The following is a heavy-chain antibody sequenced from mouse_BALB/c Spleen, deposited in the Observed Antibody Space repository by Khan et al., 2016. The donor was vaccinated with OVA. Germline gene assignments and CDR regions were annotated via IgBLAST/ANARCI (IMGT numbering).Heavy chain of an antibody. Sequence: QVQLKQSGAELAKPGASVKMSCKASGYTFTTYWMHWIKQRPGQGLEWIGYINPTPGYTDYNEKFKDRATLTADKSSNTAYMQLTSLTSEDSAVYYCTKDRIDYWGQGTTLTVSS. CDR1: GYTFTTYW. V-gene: IGHV1-7*01. CDR3: TKDRIDY. CDR2: INPTPGYT. J-gene: IGHJ2*01.